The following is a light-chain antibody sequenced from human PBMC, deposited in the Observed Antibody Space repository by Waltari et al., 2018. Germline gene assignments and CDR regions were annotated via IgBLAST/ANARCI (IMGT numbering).Light chain of an antibody. V-gene: IGLV4-69*01. CDR1: GGHINYA. Sequence: QFVVTQSPSASASLGASVRLTCTLSGGHINYAIAWHQQRPEKGLRFLIKLNGDGSHTKGDAIPDRFSASSSGSDYYLTISSLQSEDEADYYCQTWATGGVFGGGTKLTVL. CDR3: QTWATGGV. CDR2: LNGDGSH. J-gene: IGLJ3*02.